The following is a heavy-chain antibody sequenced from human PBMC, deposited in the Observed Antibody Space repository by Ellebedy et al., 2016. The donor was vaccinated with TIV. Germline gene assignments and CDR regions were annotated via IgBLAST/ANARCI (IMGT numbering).Heavy chain of an antibody. CDR1: GFTFSDYY. J-gene: IGHJ6*02. CDR2: ISSSGSTI. V-gene: IGHV3-11*01. CDR3: ARDIVATVYYYYGMDV. Sequence: GESLKISCAGSGFTFSDYYMSWIRQAPGKGLEWVSYISSSGSTIYYADSVKGRFTISRDNAKNSLYLQMNSLRAEDTAVYYCARDIVATVYYYYGMDVWGQGTTVTVSS. D-gene: IGHD5-12*01.